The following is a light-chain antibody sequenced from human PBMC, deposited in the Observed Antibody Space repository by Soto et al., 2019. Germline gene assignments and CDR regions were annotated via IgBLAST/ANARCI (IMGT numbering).Light chain of an antibody. Sequence: QAVVTQPPSASGTPGQRVTISCSGSTSNIGRSTVSWYQQFPGAAPKLLIYSNSQRPLGVPVRFSGSESDTSASLAISGLQSEDEADYYCATWNDGVFVFGIGTKLTVL. V-gene: IGLV1-44*01. CDR2: SNS. CDR1: TSNIGRST. CDR3: ATWNDGVFV. J-gene: IGLJ1*01.